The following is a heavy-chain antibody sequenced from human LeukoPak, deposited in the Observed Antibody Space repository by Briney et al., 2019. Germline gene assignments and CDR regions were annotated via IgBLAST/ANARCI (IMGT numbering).Heavy chain of an antibody. D-gene: IGHD6-13*01. CDR1: GFTFSSYG. J-gene: IGHJ3*02. CDR3: ARAQQMDDAFDI. Sequence: PGGSLRLSCAASGFTFSSYGMHWVRQAPGKGLEWVAFIRYDGSNKYYADSVKGRFTISRDNSKNTLYLQMNSLRAEDTAVYYCARAQQMDDAFDIWGQGTMVTVSS. CDR2: IRYDGSNK. V-gene: IGHV3-30*02.